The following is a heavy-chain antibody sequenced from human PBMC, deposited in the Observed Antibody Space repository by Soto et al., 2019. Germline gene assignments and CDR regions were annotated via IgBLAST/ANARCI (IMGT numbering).Heavy chain of an antibody. Sequence: SDTLSLTCTVSSGSITGYYWSWIRQPPGKGLEWIGFIYYTGTTNYNPSLKSRVTMSIDTSKKQFSLKLSSVTAADTAFYYCARDRFEYGDSRGWLDPWGQGTLVTVSS. V-gene: IGHV4-59*01. CDR2: IYYTGTT. CDR1: SGSITGYY. CDR3: ARDRFEYGDSRGWLDP. J-gene: IGHJ5*02. D-gene: IGHD4-17*01.